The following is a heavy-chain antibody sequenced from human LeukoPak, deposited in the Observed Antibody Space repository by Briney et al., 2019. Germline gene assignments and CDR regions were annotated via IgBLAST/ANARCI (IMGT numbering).Heavy chain of an antibody. V-gene: IGHV3-21*01. Sequence: GGSLRLSCAASGFIFSNNAMNWVRRTPGKGLEWVSAISGNGNEMNYRDSVKGRFTISRDNTRNSLYLQMDSLRVEDTAIYYCVRIPNGANSPTWFDPGGQGTLVTVSS. CDR3: VRIPNGANSPTWFDP. J-gene: IGHJ5*02. CDR1: GFIFSNNA. D-gene: IGHD4/OR15-4a*01. CDR2: ISGNGNEM.